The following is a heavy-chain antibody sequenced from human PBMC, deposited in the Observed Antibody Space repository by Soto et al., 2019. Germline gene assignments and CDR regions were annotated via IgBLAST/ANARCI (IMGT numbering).Heavy chain of an antibody. CDR1: GFSLSTSGVG. J-gene: IGHJ4*02. V-gene: IGHV2-5*02. CDR3: VHKGGGDRILDY. CDR2: IYWDDYK. Sequence: QITLKESGPALVKPTQTLTLTCTFSGFSLSTSGVGVGWIRQPPGEALAWLALIYWDDYKHFSPSLESRLTLTKEPTKNTWVLTMTHIEPLDTPTSYRVHKGGGDRILDYWGQGTLVTVSS. D-gene: IGHD3-16*01.